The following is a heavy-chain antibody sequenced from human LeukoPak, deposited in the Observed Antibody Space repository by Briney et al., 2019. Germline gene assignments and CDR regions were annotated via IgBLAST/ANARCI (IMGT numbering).Heavy chain of an antibody. V-gene: IGHV4-59*01. CDR2: IYYSGST. J-gene: IGHJ3*02. Sequence: SETLSLTCTVSGGSISSYYWSWIRQPPGKGLEWIGYIYYSGSTNYNPSLKSRVTISVDTSKNQFSLKLSSVTAADTAVYYCARGTWGIAARGTAFDIWGQGTMVTVSS. CDR3: ARGTWGIAARGTAFDI. CDR1: GGSISSYY. D-gene: IGHD6-6*01.